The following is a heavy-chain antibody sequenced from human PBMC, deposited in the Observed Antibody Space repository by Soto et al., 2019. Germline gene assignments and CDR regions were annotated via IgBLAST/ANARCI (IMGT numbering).Heavy chain of an antibody. D-gene: IGHD3-3*01. Sequence: GSLRLSCAASGFTFSSYWMSWIRQPPGKGLEWIGYIYYSGSTNYNPSLKSRVTISVDTSKNQFSLKLSSVTAADTAVYYCARSLFWSGYYTPDIWFDPWGQGTLVTVSS. V-gene: IGHV4-59*01. CDR2: IYYSGST. J-gene: IGHJ5*02. CDR1: GFTFSSYW. CDR3: ARSLFWSGYYTPDIWFDP.